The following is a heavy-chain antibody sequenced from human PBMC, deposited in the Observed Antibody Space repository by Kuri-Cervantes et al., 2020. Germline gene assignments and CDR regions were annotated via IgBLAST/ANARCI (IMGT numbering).Heavy chain of an antibody. CDR2: IYCSGST. Sequence: TLSLTCTVSGGSISSDDYYWSWIRQSPGKGLEWIGYIYCSGSTNYNPSLKSRVTISVDTSKNQFSLKLSSVTAADTAVYYCARGYSYGHGGFYYYYYMDVWGKGTTVTVSS. D-gene: IGHD5-18*01. CDR1: GGSISSDDYY. J-gene: IGHJ6*03. CDR3: ARGYSYGHGGFYYYYYMDV. V-gene: IGHV4-30-4*08.